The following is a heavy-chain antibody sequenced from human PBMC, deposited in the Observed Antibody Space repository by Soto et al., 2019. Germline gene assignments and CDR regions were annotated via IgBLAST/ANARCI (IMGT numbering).Heavy chain of an antibody. V-gene: IGHV4-34*01. D-gene: IGHD2-15*01. J-gene: IGHJ4*02. CDR3: ARERLDCSGGSCYLLDY. CDR1: GGSFSGYY. CDR2: INHSGST. Sequence: QVQLQQWGAGLLKPSETLSLTCAVYGGSFSGYYWSWIRQPPGKGLEWIGEINHSGSTNYNPSLKSRVTISEDATKNQSALKLRSVAAAYTAVYYCARERLDCSGGSCYLLDYWGQGTLVTVSS.